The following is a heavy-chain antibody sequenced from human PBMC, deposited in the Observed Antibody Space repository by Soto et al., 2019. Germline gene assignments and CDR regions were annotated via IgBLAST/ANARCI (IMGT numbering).Heavy chain of an antibody. CDR2: INTYNGNT. CDR3: ARRGPGTYFDY. D-gene: IGHD6-13*01. Sequence: ASVKVSCKASGYTFTSYYMHWVRQAPGQGLEWMGWINTYNGNTNHAQKLQGRVTMTTDTSTSTAYMELRSLRSDDTAVYYCARRGPGTYFDYWGQGTLVTVSS. J-gene: IGHJ4*02. CDR1: GYTFTSYY. V-gene: IGHV1-18*04.